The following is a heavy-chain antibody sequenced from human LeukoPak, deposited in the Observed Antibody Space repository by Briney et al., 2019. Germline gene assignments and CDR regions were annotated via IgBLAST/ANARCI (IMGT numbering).Heavy chain of an antibody. CDR3: ASLPAVAAYSYCGMDL. D-gene: IGHD2-15*01. CDR2: IYHSGRT. V-gene: IGHV4-39*01. Sequence: SETLFLTCTVSGGSISSSNYYWGWIRQPPGKGLEWIGNIYHSGRTYYNPSLKSRVTIFVNTSKNQFSLKVTSVTAADTAVYYCASLPAVAAYSYCGMDLWGQGTTVTVSS. CDR1: GGSISSSNYY. J-gene: IGHJ6*02.